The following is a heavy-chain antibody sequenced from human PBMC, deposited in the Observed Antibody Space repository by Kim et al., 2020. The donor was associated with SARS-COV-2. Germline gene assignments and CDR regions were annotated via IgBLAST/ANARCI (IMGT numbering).Heavy chain of an antibody. CDR1: GFTFSSYG. D-gene: IGHD6-13*01. CDR2: ISYDGSNK. Sequence: GGSLRLSCAASGFTFSSYGMHWVRQAPGKGLEWVAVISYDGSNKYYADSVKGRFTISRDNSKNTLYLQMNSLRAEDTAVYYCAKDRDRGSWYSENYYYYGMDVWGQGTTVTVSS. CDR3: AKDRDRGSWYSENYYYYGMDV. V-gene: IGHV3-30*18. J-gene: IGHJ6*02.